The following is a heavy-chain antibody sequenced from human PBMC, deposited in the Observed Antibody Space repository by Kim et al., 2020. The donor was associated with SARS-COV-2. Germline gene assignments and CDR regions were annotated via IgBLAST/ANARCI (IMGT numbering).Heavy chain of an antibody. D-gene: IGHD6-13*01. CDR3: ARGGVTAAATDFDI. Sequence: GGSLRLSCAASGFTFSSYGMHWVRQAPGKGLEWVALIWFYGDNKYYAQSLKGRVTISRDNSKNILYLQMNSLRAEDTAVYYCARGGVTAAATDFDIWGQGTLVTVSS. CDR1: GFTFSSYG. J-gene: IGHJ4*02. CDR2: IWFYGDNK. V-gene: IGHV3-33*01.